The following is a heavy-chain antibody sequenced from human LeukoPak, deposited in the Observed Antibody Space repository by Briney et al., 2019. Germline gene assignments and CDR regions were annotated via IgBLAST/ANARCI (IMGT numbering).Heavy chain of an antibody. V-gene: IGHV1-69*13. CDR1: GGTFSSYA. J-gene: IGHJ4*02. CDR3: ARDTLNTEQWLVPPVHSLAYYFDY. D-gene: IGHD6-19*01. CDR2: IIPIFGTA. Sequence: ASVKVSCKASGGTFSSYAISWVRQAPGQGLEWMGGIIPIFGTANYAQKFQGRVTITADESTSTAYMELSSLRSEDTAVYYCARDTLNTEQWLVPPVHSLAYYFDYWGQGTLVTVSS.